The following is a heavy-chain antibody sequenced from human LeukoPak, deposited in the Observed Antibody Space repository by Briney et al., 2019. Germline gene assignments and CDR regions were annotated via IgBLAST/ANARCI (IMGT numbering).Heavy chain of an antibody. CDR2: IYYSGST. J-gene: IGHJ3*02. CDR1: GGSFSGYY. D-gene: IGHD6-19*01. V-gene: IGHV4-59*01. CDR3: ARDEYSSGWTDAFDI. Sequence: SETLSLTCAVYGGSFSGYYWSWIRQPPGKGLEWIGYIYYSGSTNYNPSLKSRVTISVDTSKNQFSLKLSSVTAADTAVYYCARDEYSSGWTDAFDIWGQGTMVTVSS.